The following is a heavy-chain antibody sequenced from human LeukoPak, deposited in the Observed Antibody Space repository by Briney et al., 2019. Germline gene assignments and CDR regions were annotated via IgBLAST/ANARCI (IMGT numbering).Heavy chain of an antibody. Sequence: PGRSLRLSCAASGFTFSSYGMHWVRQAPGKGLEWVAVIWYDRSNKYYADSVKGRFTISRDNSKNTLYLQMNSLRAEDTAVYYCARGQAVALFDYWGQGILVTVSS. J-gene: IGHJ4*02. V-gene: IGHV3-33*01. CDR3: ARGQAVALFDY. CDR2: IWYDRSNK. CDR1: GFTFSSYG. D-gene: IGHD6-19*01.